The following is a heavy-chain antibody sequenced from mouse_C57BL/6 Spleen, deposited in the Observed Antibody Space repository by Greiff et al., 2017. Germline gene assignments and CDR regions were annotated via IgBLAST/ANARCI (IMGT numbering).Heavy chain of an antibody. V-gene: IGHV1-69*01. CDR1: GYTFTSYW. D-gene: IGHD1-1*01. J-gene: IGHJ2*01. CDR2: IDPSDSYT. CDR3: ASSTVVPFDY. Sequence: QVQLQQPGAELVMPGASVKLSCKASGYTFTSYWMHWVKQRPGQGLEWIGEIDPSDSYTNYNQKLKGKSTLTVDKSSSTAYMQLSSLTSEDSAVYYCASSTVVPFDYWGQGTTLTVSS.